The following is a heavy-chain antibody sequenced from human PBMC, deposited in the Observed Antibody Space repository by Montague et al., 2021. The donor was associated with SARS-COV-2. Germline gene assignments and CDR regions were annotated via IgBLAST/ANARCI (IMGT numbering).Heavy chain of an antibody. D-gene: IGHD2-2*01. CDR2: TYYRSKWYN. CDR1: GDSVSSNIAT. Sequence: CAISGDSVSSNIATWNWIRQSPSRGLEWLGRTYYRSKWYNDYAESVKSRITINPDTSKHQFSLHLNSVTPEDTAVYYCARIPVGSEYYSDFWGQGTLVTVSS. CDR3: ARIPVGSEYYSDF. J-gene: IGHJ4*01. V-gene: IGHV6-1*01.